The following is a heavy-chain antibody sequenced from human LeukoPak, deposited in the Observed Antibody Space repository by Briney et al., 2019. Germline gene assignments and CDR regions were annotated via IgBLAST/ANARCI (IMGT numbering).Heavy chain of an antibody. Sequence: SETLSLTCTVSGYSISSGFYWGWIRQPPGKGLEWIGSIHQGGSTYYNPSLKSRVTISVDTSKNQFSLKLSSVTAADTAVYYCARDHYDILTGFDAFDIWGQGTMVTVSS. D-gene: IGHD3-9*01. CDR2: IHQGGST. CDR3: ARDHYDILTGFDAFDI. J-gene: IGHJ3*02. V-gene: IGHV4-38-2*02. CDR1: GYSISSGFY.